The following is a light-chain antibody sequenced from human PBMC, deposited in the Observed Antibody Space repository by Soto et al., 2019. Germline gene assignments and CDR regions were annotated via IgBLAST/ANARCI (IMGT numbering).Light chain of an antibody. V-gene: IGLV2-14*01. CDR2: EGS. CDR3: SSYTSSNTVV. Sequence: QSALTQPASVSGSPGQSITISCTGTSSDVGGYNYVSWYQQHPGKAPKLMIYEGSKRPSGVSNRFSGSKSGNTASLTISGLQAEDEADYYCSSYTSSNTVVFGGGTKLTV. CDR1: SSDVGGYNY. J-gene: IGLJ2*01.